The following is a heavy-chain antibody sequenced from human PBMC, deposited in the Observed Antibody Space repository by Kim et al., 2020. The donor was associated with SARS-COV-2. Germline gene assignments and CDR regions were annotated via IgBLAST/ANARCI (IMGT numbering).Heavy chain of an antibody. Sequence: GGSLRLSCAASGFTFSSYAMHWVRQAPGKGLEWVAVISYDGSNKYYADSVKGRFTISRDNSKNTLYLQMNSLRAEDTAVYYCARVYYDYVWGSYRYTGIFDYWGQGTLVTVSS. D-gene: IGHD3-16*02. J-gene: IGHJ4*02. CDR3: ARVYYDYVWGSYRYTGIFDY. V-gene: IGHV3-30*04. CDR2: ISYDGSNK. CDR1: GFTFSSYA.